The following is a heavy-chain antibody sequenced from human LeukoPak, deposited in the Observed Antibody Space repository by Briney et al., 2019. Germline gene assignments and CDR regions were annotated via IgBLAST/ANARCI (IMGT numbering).Heavy chain of an antibody. V-gene: IGHV4-34*01. CDR1: GGSFSGYY. CDR2: INHSGST. J-gene: IGHJ4*02. D-gene: IGHD3-10*01. Sequence: PSETLSLTCAVYGGSFSGYYWSWIRQPPGKGLEWIGEINHSGSTNYNPSLKSRVTISVDTSKNQFSLKLSSVTAADTAVYYRASTMVRGVNYWGQGTLVTVSS. CDR3: ASTMVRGVNY.